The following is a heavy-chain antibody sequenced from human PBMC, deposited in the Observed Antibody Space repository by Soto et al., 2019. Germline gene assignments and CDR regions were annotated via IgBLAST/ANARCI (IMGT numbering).Heavy chain of an antibody. D-gene: IGHD1-1*01. CDR1: GGSISSYY. CDR2: IYYSGST. J-gene: IGHJ5*02. Sequence: PSETLSLTCTVSGGSISSYYWSWIRQPPGKGLEWIGYIYYSGSTNYNPSLKSRVTISVDTSKNQFSLKLSSVTAADTAVYSCARDHGWGVTTPKWDNWFDPWGQGTLVTVS. V-gene: IGHV4-59*12. CDR3: ARDHGWGVTTPKWDNWFDP.